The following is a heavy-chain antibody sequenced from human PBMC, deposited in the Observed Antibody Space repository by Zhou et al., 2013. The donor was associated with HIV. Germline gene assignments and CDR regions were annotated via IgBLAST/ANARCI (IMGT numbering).Heavy chain of an antibody. V-gene: IGHV1-18*01. Sequence: QVQLVQSGAEVKKPGASVKVSCKASGYTFTSYGISWVRQAPGQGLEWMGWISAYNGNTNYAQKLQGRVTMTTDTSTSTAYMELRSLRSDDTAVYYCARDNLVVVPAAPPYYYYMDVWGKGTTVTVSS. CDR1: GYTFTSYG. CDR3: ARDNLVVVPAAPPYYYYMDV. J-gene: IGHJ6*03. CDR2: ISAYNGNT. D-gene: IGHD2-2*01.